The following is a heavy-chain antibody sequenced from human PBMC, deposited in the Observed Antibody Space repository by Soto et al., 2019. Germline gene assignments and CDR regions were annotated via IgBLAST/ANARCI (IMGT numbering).Heavy chain of an antibody. V-gene: IGHV3-30-3*01. D-gene: IGHD3-10*01. Sequence: QVQLVESGGGVVQPWRSLRLSCAASGFTFSSYVMHWVRQAPGKGLEWVAVISYDGSNKYYADSVKGRFTISRDNSKNTLYLQMNSLRAEDTAVYYCARDHRIGGDSLDYWGQGTLVTVSS. CDR2: ISYDGSNK. CDR1: GFTFSSYV. CDR3: ARDHRIGGDSLDY. J-gene: IGHJ4*02.